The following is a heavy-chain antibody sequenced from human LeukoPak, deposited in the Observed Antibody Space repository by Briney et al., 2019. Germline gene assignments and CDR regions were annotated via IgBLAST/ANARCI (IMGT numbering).Heavy chain of an antibody. Sequence: ASVKVSCKASGGTFSSYAISWVRQAPGQGLEWMGRIIPILGIANYAQKFQGRVTITADKSTSTAYMELSSLRSEGTAVYYCARSLDYYDSSGYYYPNDAFDIWGQGTMVTVSS. D-gene: IGHD3-22*01. J-gene: IGHJ3*02. CDR1: GGTFSSYA. CDR2: IIPILGIA. V-gene: IGHV1-69*04. CDR3: ARSLDYYDSSGYYYPNDAFDI.